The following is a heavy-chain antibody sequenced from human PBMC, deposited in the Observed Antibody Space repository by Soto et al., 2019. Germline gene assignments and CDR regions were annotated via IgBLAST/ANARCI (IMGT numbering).Heavy chain of an antibody. CDR2: IYYSVST. Sequence: TSETLSLTCTVSGGSISSGGYYCSWIRQHPGKGLEWIGYIYYSVSTYYNPSLKGRVTMSVDTSKNQFSLKLSPVTAADTAVYYCGRVRYSDNSGVDQWGQGTMVTVSS. V-gene: IGHV4-31*03. J-gene: IGHJ4*02. D-gene: IGHD3-22*01. CDR1: GGSISSGGYY. CDR3: GRVRYSDNSGVDQ.